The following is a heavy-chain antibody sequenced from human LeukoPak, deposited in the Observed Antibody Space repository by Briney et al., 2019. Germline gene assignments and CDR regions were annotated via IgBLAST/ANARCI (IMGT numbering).Heavy chain of an antibody. J-gene: IGHJ4*02. CDR1: GFTFSLFG. V-gene: IGHV3-30*02. D-gene: IGHD3-10*01. CDR2: IRYDGTKQ. Sequence: PGGSLRLSCATSGFTFSLFGMNWVRQAPGKGLEWVTFIRYDGTKQYYADSVKGRFTITRDNSKHTLYLQMNSLTAADTDVYYCVKGPSGAQNWSYFDFWGRGTLVTVSS. CDR3: VKGPSGAQNWSYFDF.